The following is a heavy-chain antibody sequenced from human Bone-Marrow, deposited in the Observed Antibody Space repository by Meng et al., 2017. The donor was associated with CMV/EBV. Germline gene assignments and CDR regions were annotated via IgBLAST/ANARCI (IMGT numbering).Heavy chain of an antibody. V-gene: IGHV1-24*01. CDR1: GYTLTELS. CDR3: ATSGNGDYLTGGY. D-gene: IGHD4-17*01. J-gene: IGHJ4*02. Sequence: QVQLVQSGAEGKRAAASVTVSFKGSGYTLTELSMRWVRQPPGKGLEWMGGFDPEDGETIYAQKFQGRVTMTEDTSTDTAYMELSSLRSEDTAVYYCATSGNGDYLTGGYWGQGTLVTVSS. CDR2: FDPEDGET.